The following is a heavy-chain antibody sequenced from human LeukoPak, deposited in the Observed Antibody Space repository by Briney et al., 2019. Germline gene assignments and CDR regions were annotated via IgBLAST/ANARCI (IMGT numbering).Heavy chain of an antibody. V-gene: IGHV5-51*01. J-gene: IGHJ4*02. Sequence: GESLKISCKGSGYSFSSYWIAWVRQMPGKGLEWMGIIFPGDSDTRYSPSFEGQVTISADKTISTAYLQCSSLKASDTAMYYCARQGRSGWYFDYWGQGTLVTVSS. CDR2: IFPGDSDT. CDR1: GYSFSSYW. CDR3: ARQGRSGWYFDY. D-gene: IGHD6-19*01.